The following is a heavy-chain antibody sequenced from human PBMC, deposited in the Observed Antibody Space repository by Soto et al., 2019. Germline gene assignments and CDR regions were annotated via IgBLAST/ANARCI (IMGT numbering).Heavy chain of an antibody. CDR1: GGTFSSYA. CDR3: ASSAVPAAIGYYYGMDV. CDR2: IIPIFGTA. V-gene: IGHV1-69*13. Sequence: GASLKVSCKASGGTFSSYAISWVRQAPGQGLEWMGGIIPIFGTANYAQKFQGRVTITADESTSTAYMELSSLRSEDTAVYYCASSAVPAAIGYYYGMDVWGQGTTVTVSS. D-gene: IGHD2-2*01. J-gene: IGHJ6*02.